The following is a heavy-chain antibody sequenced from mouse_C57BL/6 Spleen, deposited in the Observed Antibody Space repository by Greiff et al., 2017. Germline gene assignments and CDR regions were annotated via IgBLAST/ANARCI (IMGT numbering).Heavy chain of an antibody. CDR1: GYTFTSYW. D-gene: IGHD1-1*01. Sequence: QVQLQQPGAELVMPGASVKLSCKASGYTFTSYWMHWVKQRPGQGLEWIGEIDPSDSYTNYNQKFKGKSTLTVDKSSSTAYMQLSSLTSEDSAVYYCARNYYGSRDYAMGDWGQGTSVTVSS. CDR2: IDPSDSYT. J-gene: IGHJ4*01. CDR3: ARNYYGSRDYAMGD. V-gene: IGHV1-69*01.